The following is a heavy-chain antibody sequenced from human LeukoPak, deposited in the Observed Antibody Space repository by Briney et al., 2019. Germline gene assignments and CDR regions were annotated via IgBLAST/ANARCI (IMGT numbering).Heavy chain of an antibody. Sequence: GGSLRLSCTASGFTSSNYAMSWVRQAPGKGLEWVSTISSSGGSTYYADSVKGRFSISRDNSKNTLYGEMNSLRAEDTAVYYCAKHQWGGSGLPLEYFQHWGQGTLVTVSS. CDR3: AKHQWGGSGLPLEYFQH. CDR2: ISSSGGST. J-gene: IGHJ1*01. D-gene: IGHD3-10*01. CDR1: GFTSSNYA. V-gene: IGHV3-23*01.